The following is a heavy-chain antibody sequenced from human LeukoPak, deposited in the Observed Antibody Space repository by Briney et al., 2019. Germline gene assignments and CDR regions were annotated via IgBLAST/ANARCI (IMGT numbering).Heavy chain of an antibody. D-gene: IGHD6-13*01. CDR1: GFPFNAYW. Sequence: PGGSLRLSCAASGFPFNAYWMTWVRQAPGKGLEWVANIRQDGDTKYYVDSVKGRFTISRDNAMNSLYLQMNSLRDEDTAVYYCASSSQQLVPDAFDIWGQGTMVTVSS. CDR2: IRQDGDTK. V-gene: IGHV3-7*01. CDR3: ASSSQQLVPDAFDI. J-gene: IGHJ3*02.